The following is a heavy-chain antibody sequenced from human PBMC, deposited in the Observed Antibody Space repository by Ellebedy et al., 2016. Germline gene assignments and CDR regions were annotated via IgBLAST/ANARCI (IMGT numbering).Heavy chain of an antibody. D-gene: IGHD2-2*01. CDR2: INHSGST. J-gene: IGHJ4*02. CDR3: AGVVVPAAIDY. V-gene: IGHV4-34*01. CDR1: GGSFSGYY. Sequence: SETLSLTXAVYGGSFSGYYWSWIRQPPGKGPEWIGEINHSGSTNYNPSLKSRVTISVDTSKNQFSLKLSSVTAADTAVYYCAGVVVPAAIDYWGQGTLVTVSS.